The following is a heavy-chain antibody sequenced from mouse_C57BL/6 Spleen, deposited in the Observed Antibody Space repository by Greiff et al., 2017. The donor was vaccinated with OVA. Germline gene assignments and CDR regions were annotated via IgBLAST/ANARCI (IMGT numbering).Heavy chain of an antibody. Sequence: EVKVVESGGDLVKPGGSLKLSCAASGFTFSSYGMSWVRQTPDKRLEWVATISSGGSYTYYPDSVKGRFTISRDNAKNTLYLQMSSLKSEDTAMYYCARHEGNYVDYWGQGTTLTVSS. V-gene: IGHV5-6*01. CDR3: ARHEGNYVDY. CDR1: GFTFSSYG. CDR2: ISSGGSYT. J-gene: IGHJ2*01.